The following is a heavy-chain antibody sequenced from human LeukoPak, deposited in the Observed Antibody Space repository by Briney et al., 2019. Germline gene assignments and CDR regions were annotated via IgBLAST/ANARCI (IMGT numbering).Heavy chain of an antibody. V-gene: IGHV3-74*01. CDR3: VSFYETY. Sequence: GGSLRLSCAASGSYWMHWVRQAPGKGLVWVSHSDESWTSYADSVKGRFTISKDNAKNTVYLQMNNLRAEDTAVYYCVSFYETYWGRGTLVTVSS. CDR1: GSYW. J-gene: IGHJ4*02. CDR2: SDESWT. D-gene: IGHD2/OR15-2a*01.